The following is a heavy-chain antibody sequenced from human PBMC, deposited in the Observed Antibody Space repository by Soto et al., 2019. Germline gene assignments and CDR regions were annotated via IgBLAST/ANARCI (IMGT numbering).Heavy chain of an antibody. V-gene: IGHV3-15*07. CDR1: GFTFSNAW. CDR3: TTDSGYDYVWGSYRSNDY. Sequence: SLRLSCAASGFTFSNAWMNWVRQAPGKGLEWVGRIKSKTDGGTTDYAAPVKGRFTISRDDSKNTLYLQMNSLKTEDTAVYYCTTDSGYDYVWGSYRSNDYWGQGTLVTVSS. D-gene: IGHD3-16*02. CDR2: IKSKTDGGTT. J-gene: IGHJ4*02.